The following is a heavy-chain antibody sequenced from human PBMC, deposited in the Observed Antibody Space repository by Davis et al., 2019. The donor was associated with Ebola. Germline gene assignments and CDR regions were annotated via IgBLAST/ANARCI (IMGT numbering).Heavy chain of an antibody. V-gene: IGHV1-18*01. CDR1: GCTFTSYG. J-gene: IGHJ6*02. CDR2: ISAYNGNT. CDR3: ARLHGPYYYYGMDV. Sequence: AASVKVSCKASGCTFTSYGISWVRQAPGQGLEWMGWISAYNGNTNYAQKLQGRVTMTTDTSTSTAYMELRSLRSDDTAVYYCARLHGPYYYYGMDVWGQGTTVTVSS.